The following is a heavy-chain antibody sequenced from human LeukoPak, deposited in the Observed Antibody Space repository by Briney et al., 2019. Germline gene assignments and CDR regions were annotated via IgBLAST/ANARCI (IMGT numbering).Heavy chain of an antibody. Sequence: ASVKVSCKASGYTFTSYYMHWVRQAPGQGLEWMGIINPSGGSTSYAQKFQGRVTMTRDTSTSTVYMELSSLRSEDTAVYYCAKGYGSNSYGWNFQHWGQGTLVTVSS. J-gene: IGHJ1*01. CDR1: GYTFTSYY. D-gene: IGHD6-13*01. CDR2: INPSGGST. V-gene: IGHV1-46*01. CDR3: AKGYGSNSYGWNFQH.